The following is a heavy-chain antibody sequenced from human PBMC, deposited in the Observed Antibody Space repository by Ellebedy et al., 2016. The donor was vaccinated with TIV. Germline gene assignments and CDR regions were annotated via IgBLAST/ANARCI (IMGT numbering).Heavy chain of an antibody. J-gene: IGHJ2*01. CDR3: AGRHFDI. Sequence: GESLKISXAASGFIFSDYWMHWVRQAPGKGLEWVANIKEDGGEKYYVDSVKGRFTISRDNTKNSLYLQMNSLRAEDTAVYFCAGRHFDIWGRGTLVTVSS. CDR2: IKEDGGEK. CDR1: GFIFSDYW. V-gene: IGHV3-7*01.